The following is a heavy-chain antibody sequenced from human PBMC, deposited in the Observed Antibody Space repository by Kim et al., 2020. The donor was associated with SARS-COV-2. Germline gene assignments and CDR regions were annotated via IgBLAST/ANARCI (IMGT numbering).Heavy chain of an antibody. D-gene: IGHD6-6*01. V-gene: IGHV3-11*01. CDR3: ARTFYPTSSPILDY. J-gene: IGHJ4*02. Sequence: FPDSVEGRFPITRDNAKNSLLLQMNSLRGEDTAVYYCARTFYPTSSPILDYWGQGTPVTVSS.